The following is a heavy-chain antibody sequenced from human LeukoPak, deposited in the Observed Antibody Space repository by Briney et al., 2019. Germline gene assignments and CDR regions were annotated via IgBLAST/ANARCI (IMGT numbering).Heavy chain of an antibody. CDR1: GYTFTSYG. V-gene: IGHV1-18*01. Sequence: ASVKVSCKASGYTFTSYGISWVRQAPGQGLEWMGWISAYNGNTSYAQKLQGRVTMTTDTSTSTAYMELRSLRSDDTAVYYCARLGALVGATPFDYWGQGTLVTVSS. CDR2: ISAYNGNT. D-gene: IGHD1-26*01. CDR3: ARLGALVGATPFDY. J-gene: IGHJ4*02.